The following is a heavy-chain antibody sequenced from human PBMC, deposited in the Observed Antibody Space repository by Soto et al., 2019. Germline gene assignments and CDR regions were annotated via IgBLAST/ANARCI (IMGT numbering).Heavy chain of an antibody. V-gene: IGHV6-1*01. CDR1: GDSVSSNSAA. Sequence: SQTLSLTCAISGDSVSSNSAAWNWIRQSPSRGLEWLGRTYYRSKWYNDYAVSVKSRITINPDTFKNQCSLQLNSVTPEDTAVYYCARDEWLAYYYHDGMDVWGQGTTVTVSS. J-gene: IGHJ6*02. CDR3: ARDEWLAYYYHDGMDV. CDR2: TYYRSKWYN. D-gene: IGHD6-19*01.